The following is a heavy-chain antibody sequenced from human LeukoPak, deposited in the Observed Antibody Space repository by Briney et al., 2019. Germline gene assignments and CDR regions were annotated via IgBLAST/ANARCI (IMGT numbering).Heavy chain of an antibody. D-gene: IGHD2-2*01. CDR2: INPSGGST. CDR1: GYTFTSYY. CDR3: ATARYCSSTSCRGHHWFDP. Sequence: ASVKVSCKASGYTFTSYYMHWVRQAPGQGLEWMGIINPSGGSTSYAQKFQGRVTMTRDTSTSTVYMELSSLRSEDTAVYYCATARYCSSTSCRGHHWFDPWGQGTLVTVSS. V-gene: IGHV1-46*01. J-gene: IGHJ5*02.